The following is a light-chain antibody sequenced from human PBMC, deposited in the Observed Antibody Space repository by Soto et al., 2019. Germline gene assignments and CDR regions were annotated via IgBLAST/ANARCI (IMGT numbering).Light chain of an antibody. J-gene: IGLJ3*02. CDR2: KVS. CDR1: SNDIGGYNY. CDR3: SSYSTTTPPQWV. V-gene: IGLV2-14*01. Sequence: QSVLTQPASVSGSPGQSITIPCTGSSNDIGGYNYVSWYQQHPGRAPQLVIYKVSDRPSGVSTRFSASKSGNTASLTISGLQAEDEADYYCSSYSTTTPPQWVFGGGTKLTVL.